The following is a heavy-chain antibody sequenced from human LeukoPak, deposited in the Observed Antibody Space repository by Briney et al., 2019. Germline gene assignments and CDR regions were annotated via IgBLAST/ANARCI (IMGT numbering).Heavy chain of an antibody. V-gene: IGHV4-4*07. CDR3: ARQIASAGTAGFDF. Sequence: SVTLSLTCTVSGGSNSSYYWSWIRQPAGKGLEWIERIYSTGSTNYNPSLKSRVTMSVDTSKNQFSLRLRSVTAADTAVYYCARQIASAGTAGFDFWGQGALVTVSS. CDR2: IYSTGST. J-gene: IGHJ4*02. CDR1: GGSNSSYY. D-gene: IGHD6-13*01.